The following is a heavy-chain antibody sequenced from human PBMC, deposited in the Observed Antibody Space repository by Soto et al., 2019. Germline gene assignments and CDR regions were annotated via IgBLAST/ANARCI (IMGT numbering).Heavy chain of an antibody. Sequence: SQTLSLTCAISGDSVSSNSVVWNWIRQSPSRGLEWLGRTYYRSKWYYEYAESVKSRIIINPDTSKNQLSLRLNSVTPEDTGVYYCARLVGNSWIDYWGQGTLVTVSS. CDR3: ARLVGNSWIDY. CDR1: GDSVSSNSVV. D-gene: IGHD6-13*01. CDR2: TYYRSKWYY. J-gene: IGHJ4*02. V-gene: IGHV6-1*01.